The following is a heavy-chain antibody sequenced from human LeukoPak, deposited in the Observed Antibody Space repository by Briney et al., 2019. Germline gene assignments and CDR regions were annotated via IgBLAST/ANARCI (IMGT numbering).Heavy chain of an antibody. J-gene: IGHJ6*03. V-gene: IGHV3-11*01. CDR1: GFTFSDYY. D-gene: IGHD3-10*01. Sequence: GGSLRLSCAASGFTFSDYYMSWIRQAPGKGLEWVSYISSSGSTIYYADSVKGRFTISRDNSKNTLYLQMNSLRAEDTAVYYCAKATMIRGVNKSYYYYMDVWGKGTTVTISS. CDR3: AKATMIRGVNKSYYYYMDV. CDR2: ISSSGSTI.